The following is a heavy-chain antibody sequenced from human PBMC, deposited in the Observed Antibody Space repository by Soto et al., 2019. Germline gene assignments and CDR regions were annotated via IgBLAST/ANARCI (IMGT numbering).Heavy chain of an antibody. Sequence: QVQLVQSGAEVRKPGSSVKVSCKASGGTFSSYSINWVRQAPGQGLEWVGGIIPMFGSAHYAERFQGRVTIISDESTSTANMELYSLRSEDTAVYYCAREEGTRMVFGNAFDNWGQGTLVSVSS. CDR3: AREEGTRMVFGNAFDN. V-gene: IGHV1-69*01. J-gene: IGHJ3*02. D-gene: IGHD3-3*01. CDR2: IIPMFGSA. CDR1: GGTFSSYS.